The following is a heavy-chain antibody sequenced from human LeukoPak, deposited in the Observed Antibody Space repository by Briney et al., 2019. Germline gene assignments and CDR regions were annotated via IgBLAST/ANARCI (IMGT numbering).Heavy chain of an antibody. Sequence: SETLSLTCTVSGGSISSYYWSWIRQPAGKGLEWIGRIYTSGSTNYNPSLKGRVTMSVDTSKNQFSLKLSSVTAADTAVYYCAIEGIVVVPAAIVGYYYYYMDVWGKGTTVTVSS. V-gene: IGHV4-4*07. CDR1: GGSISSYY. CDR2: IYTSGST. CDR3: AIEGIVVVPAAIVGYYYYYMDV. J-gene: IGHJ6*03. D-gene: IGHD2-2*02.